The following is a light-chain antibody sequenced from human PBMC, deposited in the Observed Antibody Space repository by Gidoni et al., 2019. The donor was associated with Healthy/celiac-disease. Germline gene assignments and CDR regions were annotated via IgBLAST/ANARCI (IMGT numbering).Light chain of an antibody. Sequence: QSALTQPASVSGSPGHSITISCTGTSSDVGGYNLVSWYQQQPGKAPKLMIYEGSKRPSGVSNRFSGSKSGNTASLTISGLQAEDEADYYCCSYAGSPWVFGGGTKLTVL. CDR3: CSYAGSPWV. J-gene: IGLJ3*02. CDR1: SSDVGGYNL. CDR2: EGS. V-gene: IGLV2-23*01.